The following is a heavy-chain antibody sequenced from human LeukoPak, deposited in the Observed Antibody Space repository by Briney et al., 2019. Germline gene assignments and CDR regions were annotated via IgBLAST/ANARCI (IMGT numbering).Heavy chain of an antibody. CDR2: IDHTGKS. CDR3: ARGVFSVVVPAAIGVSVLYYMDV. D-gene: IGHD2-2*02. Sequence: PSETLSLTCAVYVGTFSGHYWSWIRQAPGKGLEWIGEIDHTGKSNYKSALKSRVTMAVDTSKNQFSLSLESVTAADTAVYYCARGVFSVVVPAAIGVSVLYYMDVWGKGTTVTVSS. V-gene: IGHV4-34*01. J-gene: IGHJ6*03. CDR1: VGTFSGHY.